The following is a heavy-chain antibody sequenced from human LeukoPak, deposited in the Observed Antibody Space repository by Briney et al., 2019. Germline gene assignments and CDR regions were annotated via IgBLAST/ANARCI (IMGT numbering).Heavy chain of an antibody. CDR2: ISYDGSNK. Sequence: GGPLRLSCAASGFTISTYGLHWVRQAPGKGLEWVAVISYDGSNKYYVDSVKGRFTISRDNSKNTLYLQMNSLRVEDTAVYYCAKERGSYGSGSLFGYWGQGTLVTVSS. V-gene: IGHV3-30*18. D-gene: IGHD3-10*01. CDR1: GFTISTYG. J-gene: IGHJ4*02. CDR3: AKERGSYGSGSLFGY.